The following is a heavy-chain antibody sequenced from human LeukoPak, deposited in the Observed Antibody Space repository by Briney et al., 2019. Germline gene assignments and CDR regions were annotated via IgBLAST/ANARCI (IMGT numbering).Heavy chain of an antibody. V-gene: IGHV5-51*01. D-gene: IGHD3-10*01. Sequence: GESLKISCQGSGYSLNNYWIAWVRQMPGKGLEWMGIIYPGDSDTRYSPSFQGQVTISADKSISTAYLQWSSLKASDTPMYYCARGYYGSGTYLYYFDYWGQGTLVTVSS. CDR3: ARGYYGSGTYLYYFDY. CDR2: IYPGDSDT. J-gene: IGHJ4*02. CDR1: GYSLNNYW.